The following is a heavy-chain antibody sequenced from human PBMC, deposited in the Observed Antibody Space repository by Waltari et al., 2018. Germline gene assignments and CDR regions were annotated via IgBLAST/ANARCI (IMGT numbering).Heavy chain of an antibody. Sequence: EVQLVESGGGLVKPGGSLRLSCAASGFTFSTDWTNWVRQAPGKGLEWVGRIKSKTDGGTTDYAAPVKGRFTISRDDSKNTLYLQMNSLKTEDTAVYYCTTELDYGEGFDYWGQGTLVTVSS. D-gene: IGHD4-17*01. CDR3: TTELDYGEGFDY. V-gene: IGHV3-15*07. J-gene: IGHJ4*02. CDR1: GFTFSTDW. CDR2: IKSKTDGGTT.